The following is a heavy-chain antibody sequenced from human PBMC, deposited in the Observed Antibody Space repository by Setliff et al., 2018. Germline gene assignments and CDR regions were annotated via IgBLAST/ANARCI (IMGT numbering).Heavy chain of an antibody. CDR1: GFTFSDYY. CDR2: ISSSGSTI. Sequence: GGSLRLSCAASGFTFSDYYMSWIRQAPGKGLEWVSYISSSGSTIYYADSVKGRFTISRDNAKNSLYLQMNSLRAEDTAVYYCARPAVATDVSRQLDYWGQGTLVTVSS. V-gene: IGHV3-11*01. J-gene: IGHJ4*02. D-gene: IGHD5-12*01. CDR3: ARPAVATDVSRQLDY.